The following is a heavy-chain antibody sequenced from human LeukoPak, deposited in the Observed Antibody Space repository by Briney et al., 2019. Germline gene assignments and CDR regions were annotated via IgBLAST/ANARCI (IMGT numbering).Heavy chain of an antibody. CDR2: IKQDGSEK. V-gene: IGHV3-7*03. Sequence: GGSLRLSCAASGFTLNTYAMSWVRQAPGKGLEWVANIKQDGSEKYYVDSVKGRFTISRDNAKNSLYLQMNSLRAEDTAVYYCTSLMARGVIWIDYWGQGTLVTVSS. CDR1: GFTLNTYA. D-gene: IGHD3-10*01. J-gene: IGHJ4*02. CDR3: TSLMARGVIWIDY.